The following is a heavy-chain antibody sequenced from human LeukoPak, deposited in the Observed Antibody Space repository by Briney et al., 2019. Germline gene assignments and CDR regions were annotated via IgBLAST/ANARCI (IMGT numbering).Heavy chain of an antibody. D-gene: IGHD1-1*01. V-gene: IGHV4-59*08. CDR2: IYYSGSA. CDR1: GGSISGYY. CDR3: ARHWSWSEDFDY. J-gene: IGHJ4*02. Sequence: SETLSLTCTVSGGSISGYYWSWIRQPPGKGVEWIGYIYYSGSANYNPSLKSRVTISVDTSKDQFSLKLSSVTAADTAVYYCARHWSWSEDFDYWGQGTLVTVSS.